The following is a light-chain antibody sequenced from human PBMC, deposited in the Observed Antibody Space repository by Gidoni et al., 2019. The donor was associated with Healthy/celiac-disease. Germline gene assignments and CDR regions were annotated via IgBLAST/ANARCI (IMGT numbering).Light chain of an antibody. V-gene: IGKV3-15*01. J-gene: IGKJ4*01. CDR2: GAS. CDR3: QQYNNWLFT. CDR1: QSVSSN. Sequence: EIVMTQSPATLSVSPGERATLSCRASQSVSSNFAWYQQKPGQAPRLLIYGASTRATCIPARFSGSGSGTEFTLTISSLQSEDFAVYYCQQYNNWLFTFGGXTKVEIK.